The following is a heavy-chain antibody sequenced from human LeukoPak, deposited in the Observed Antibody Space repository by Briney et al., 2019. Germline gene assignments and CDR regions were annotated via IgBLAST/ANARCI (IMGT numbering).Heavy chain of an antibody. CDR3: ARVATAGTTFYYGMDV. D-gene: IGHD6-13*01. V-gene: IGHV3-48*03. CDR2: ISSSGRTT. CDR1: GFTFSCYE. Sequence: GGSLRLSCAASGFTFSCYEVNWVRQAPGKGLEWVSYISSSGRTTHYADSVKGRFTISRDNAKDSLYLQMNSLRAEDTAVYYCARVATAGTTFYYGMDVWGQGTTVTVSS. J-gene: IGHJ6*02.